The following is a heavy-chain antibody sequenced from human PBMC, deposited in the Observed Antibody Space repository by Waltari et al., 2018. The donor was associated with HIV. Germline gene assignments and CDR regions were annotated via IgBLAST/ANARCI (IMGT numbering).Heavy chain of an antibody. J-gene: IGHJ4*02. CDR2: ISYDGSNK. V-gene: IGHV3-30*18. D-gene: IGHD3-22*01. Sequence: QVQLVESGGGVVQPGRSLRLSCAASGFTFSSYGMQWVRQAPGKGLEWVAVISYDGSNKYYADSVKGRFTISRDNSKNTLYLQMNSLRAEDTAVYYCAKDPYYYDSSGYADYFDYWGQGTLVTVSS. CDR1: GFTFSSYG. CDR3: AKDPYYYDSSGYADYFDY.